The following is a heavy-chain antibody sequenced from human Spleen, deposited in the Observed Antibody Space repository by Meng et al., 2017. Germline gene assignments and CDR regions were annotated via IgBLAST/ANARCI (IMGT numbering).Heavy chain of an antibody. V-gene: IGHV3-30*04. Sequence: GESLKISCAASGFTFSSYAMHWVRQAPGKGLEWVAVISYDGSNKYYADSVKGRFIISRDNTKNTLYLQMNSLRAEDTAVYYCGKDVGWYALIWGQGALVTVSS. J-gene: IGHJ4*02. CDR2: ISYDGSNK. CDR1: GFTFSSYA. CDR3: GKDVGWYALI. D-gene: IGHD6-19*01.